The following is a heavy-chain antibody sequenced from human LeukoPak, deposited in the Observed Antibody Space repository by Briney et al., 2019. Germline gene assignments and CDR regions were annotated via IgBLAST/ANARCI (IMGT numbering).Heavy chain of an antibody. Sequence: SETLSLTCTDSGGSISSGDYYWSWIRQPPGKGLEWIGYIYYSGSTYYNPSLKSRVTISVDTSKNQSSLKLSSVTAADTAVYYCAMSSGYFDWNNWFDPWGQGTLVTVPS. D-gene: IGHD3-9*01. V-gene: IGHV4-30-4*01. CDR2: IYYSGST. CDR3: AMSSGYFDWNNWFDP. CDR1: GGSISSGDYY. J-gene: IGHJ5*02.